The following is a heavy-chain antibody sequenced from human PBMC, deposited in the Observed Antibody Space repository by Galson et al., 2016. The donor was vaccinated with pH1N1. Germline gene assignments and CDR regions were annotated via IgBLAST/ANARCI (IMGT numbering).Heavy chain of an antibody. Sequence: SETLSLTCAVSGDSITSGYYWGWIRQAPGRGLEWIGSFYDSGSTTYYKSSLKSRVAISVDTSKNQFSLRLSSMTAADTAVYYCAKMARTSGPDSEYDFDCWGQGMLVTVSS. CDR3: AKMARTSGPDSEYDFDC. CDR2: FYDSGSTT. D-gene: IGHD1-1*01. V-gene: IGHV4-38-2*01. J-gene: IGHJ4*02. CDR1: GDSITSGYY.